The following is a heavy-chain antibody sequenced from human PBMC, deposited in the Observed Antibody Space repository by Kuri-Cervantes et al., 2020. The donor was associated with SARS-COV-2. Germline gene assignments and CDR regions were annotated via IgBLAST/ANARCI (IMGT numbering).Heavy chain of an antibody. D-gene: IGHD3-10*01. Sequence: GESLKISCVASPFILSDSGLHWVRQAPGKGLEWVSAISGSGGSTYYADSVKGRFTISRDNSKNTLYLQMNSLRAEDTAVCYCAKDLSPSGRGYYYYMDVWGKGTTVTVSS. CDR1: PFILSDSG. CDR3: AKDLSPSGRGYYYYMDV. V-gene: IGHV3-23*01. CDR2: ISGSGGST. J-gene: IGHJ6*03.